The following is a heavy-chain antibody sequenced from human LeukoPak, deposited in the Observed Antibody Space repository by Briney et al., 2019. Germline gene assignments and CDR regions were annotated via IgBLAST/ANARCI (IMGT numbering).Heavy chain of an antibody. Sequence: GGSLRLPCAASGFTFSSYAMSWVRQAPGKGLEWVSAISGSGGSTYYADSVKGRFTISRDNSKNTLYLQMNSLRAGDTAIYYCAKDRDIVVVVAATPCYFDYWGLGTLVTVSS. CDR2: ISGSGGST. J-gene: IGHJ4*02. V-gene: IGHV3-23*01. D-gene: IGHD2-15*01. CDR1: GFTFSSYA. CDR3: AKDRDIVVVVAATPCYFDY.